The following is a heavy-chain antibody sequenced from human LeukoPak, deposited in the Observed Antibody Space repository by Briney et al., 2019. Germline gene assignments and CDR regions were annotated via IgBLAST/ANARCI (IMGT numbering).Heavy chain of an antibody. CDR3: ARYGGYCSSTSCYGDFDY. CDR1: GGSISSGSYY. Sequence: SETLSLTCTVSGGSISSGSYYWSWIRQPAGKGLEWIGRIYTSGSTNYNPSVKSRVTISVDTSKNQFSLKLSSVTAADTAVYYCARYGGYCSSTSCYGDFDYWGQGTLVTVSS. J-gene: IGHJ4*02. V-gene: IGHV4-61*02. CDR2: IYTSGST. D-gene: IGHD2-2*01.